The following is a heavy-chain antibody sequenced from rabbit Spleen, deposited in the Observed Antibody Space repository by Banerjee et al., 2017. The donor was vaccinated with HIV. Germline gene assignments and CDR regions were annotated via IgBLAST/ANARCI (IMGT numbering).Heavy chain of an antibody. CDR2: SGST. D-gene: IGHD8-1*01. J-gene: IGHJ4*01. V-gene: IGHV1S40*01. Sequence: SGSTAYASWAKGRFTISKTSSTTVTLQMTSLTAADTATYFCARWFGTSAKSLYYFDLWGPGTLVT. CDR3: ARWFGTSAKSLYYFDL.